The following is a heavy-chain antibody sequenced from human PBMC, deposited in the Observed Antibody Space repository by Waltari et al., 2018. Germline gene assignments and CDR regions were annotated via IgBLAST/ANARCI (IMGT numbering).Heavy chain of an antibody. J-gene: IGHJ4*02. V-gene: IGHV4-34*01. Sequence: QVQLQQWGAGLLKPSETLSLTCGYYGESFNNYYWIWVRQPPGKGLEWIGETDHRGATKYNPSLASRVTRSLDTSKSQFSLSLRSVIAADAAMYYCARHRRGSNGIDYWGQGTLVTVSS. CDR3: ARHRRGSNGIDY. CDR1: GESFNNYY. D-gene: IGHD7-27*01. CDR2: TDHRGAT.